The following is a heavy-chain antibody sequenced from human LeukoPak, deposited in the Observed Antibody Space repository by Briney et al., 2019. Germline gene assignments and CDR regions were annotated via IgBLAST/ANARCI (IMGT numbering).Heavy chain of an antibody. CDR2: IYYSGST. CDR1: GGSISSSSYY. Sequence: PSETLSLTCTVSGGSISSSSYYWGWIRQPPGKGLEWIVSIYYSGSTYYNPSLKSRVTISLDTSKNQFSLKMRSVTAADTAVYYCARVQSRLSWFDPWGQGTLVTVSS. V-gene: IGHV4-39*07. J-gene: IGHJ5*02. CDR3: ARVQSRLSWFDP.